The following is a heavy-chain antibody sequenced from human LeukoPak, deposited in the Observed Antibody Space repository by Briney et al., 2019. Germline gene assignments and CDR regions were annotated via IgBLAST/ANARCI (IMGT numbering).Heavy chain of an antibody. Sequence: GGSLRLSCAASGFTFDDYAMHWVRQVPGKGLEWVSGISWNSGSIGYADSVKGRFTISRDNAKNSLYLQMNSLRAEDTAVYYCANLLYYYDSSNDYWGQGTLVTVSS. J-gene: IGHJ4*02. D-gene: IGHD3-22*01. CDR3: ANLLYYYDSSNDY. V-gene: IGHV3-9*01. CDR1: GFTFDDYA. CDR2: ISWNSGSI.